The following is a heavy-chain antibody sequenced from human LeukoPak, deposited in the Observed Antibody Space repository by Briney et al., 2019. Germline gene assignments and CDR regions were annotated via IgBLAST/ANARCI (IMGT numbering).Heavy chain of an antibody. CDR2: VYYTGRT. J-gene: IGHJ6*03. CDR1: GDFISSSSYY. CDR3: ARGQTTVTPHYYYYYMDV. D-gene: IGHD4-11*01. Sequence: SETPSLTCTVSGDFISSSSYYWGWIRQPPGKGLEWIGDVYYTGRTYYNPSPKSRVFISIDTSNNYFSLKLSSVTAADTAVYYCARGQTTVTPHYYYYYMDVWGKGTTVTVSS. V-gene: IGHV4-39*02.